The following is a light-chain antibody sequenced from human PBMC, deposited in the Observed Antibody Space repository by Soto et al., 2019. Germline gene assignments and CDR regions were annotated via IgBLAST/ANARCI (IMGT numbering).Light chain of an antibody. CDR1: RSHFDTYNL. CDR3: GSNLGLNTYV. CDR2: EVF. Sequence: QSALTQPASVSGSPGQSITISCTGPRSHFDTYNLVSWYQLHPGKVPKLLIYEVFKRPSGVSDRFSGSKSPSTVSLTISGLQAEDEADYHCGSNLGLNTYVFGTGTKLTVL. V-gene: IGLV2-23*02. J-gene: IGLJ1*01.